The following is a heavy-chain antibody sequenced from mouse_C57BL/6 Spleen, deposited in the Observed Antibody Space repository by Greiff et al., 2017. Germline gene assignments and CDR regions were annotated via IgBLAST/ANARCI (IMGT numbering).Heavy chain of an antibody. V-gene: IGHV1-50*01. D-gene: IGHD5-1*01. CDR3: ARSRDLPPLDD. CDR1: GSTFTSYW. J-gene: IGHJ2*01. Sequence: QVQLQQPGAELVKPGASVKLSCKASGSTFTSYWMQWVKQRPGQGLEWIGEIDPSDSYTNYKHKFKGKSTLTVDTSSSTAYMQLSSLTSEDSAVYCCARSRDLPPLDDWGQGTTLTVSS. CDR2: IDPSDSYT.